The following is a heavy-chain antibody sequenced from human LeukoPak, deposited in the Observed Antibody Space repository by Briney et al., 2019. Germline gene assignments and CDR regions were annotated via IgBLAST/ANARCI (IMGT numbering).Heavy chain of an antibody. CDR3: ARKQTGTMYDV. D-gene: IGHD1-7*01. V-gene: IGHV4-39*07. J-gene: IGHJ4*02. Sequence: NPSETLSLTCIVPGGSISSSSYYWAWIRQSPGKGLEWIGTFSSGGSAYYNPSLTSRVSISKDTSDNQFSLRLYSVTAADTAVYYCARKQTGTMYDVWGQGTQVTVSS. CDR1: GGSISSSSYY. CDR2: FSSGGSA.